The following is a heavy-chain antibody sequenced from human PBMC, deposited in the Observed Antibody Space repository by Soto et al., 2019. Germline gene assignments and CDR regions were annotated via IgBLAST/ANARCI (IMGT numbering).Heavy chain of an antibody. CDR2: IKSKTDGGTT. D-gene: IGHD3-10*01. Sequence: EVQLVESGGGLVKPGGSLRLSCAASGFTFSNAWMSWVRQAPGKGLEWVGRIKSKTDGGTTDYAAPVKGRFTISRDDSKNTLYLQMNSLKTEDTAVYYCTTDLLWFGDNPNTYFDYWGQGTLVTVSS. CDR3: TTDLLWFGDNPNTYFDY. CDR1: GFTFSNAW. V-gene: IGHV3-15*01. J-gene: IGHJ4*02.